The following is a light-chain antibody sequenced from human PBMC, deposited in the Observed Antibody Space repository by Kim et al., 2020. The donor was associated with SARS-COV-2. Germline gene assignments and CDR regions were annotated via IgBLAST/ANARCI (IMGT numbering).Light chain of an antibody. CDR2: GAS. CDR3: QQYANSPNT. V-gene: IGKV3-20*01. Sequence: LSPSERATLSGRASTSLTRNSLAWYQQRHGQAPRLLIYGASNRDPTISDRFSGSGSGTDFTLTISRLEPGDSAVYFCQQYANSPNTFGQGTKVEI. CDR1: TSLTRNS. J-gene: IGKJ2*01.